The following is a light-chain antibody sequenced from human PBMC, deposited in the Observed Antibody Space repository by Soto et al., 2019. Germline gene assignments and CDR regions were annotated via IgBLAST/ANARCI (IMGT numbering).Light chain of an antibody. Sequence: QSVLTRPRSVSGSPGQSVTISCTGTSSDVGGYNYVSWYQQHPGKAPKLMIYDVSKRPSGVPDRFSGSKSGNTASLTISGLQAEDEADYYCCSYAGSYTDVFGTGTKVTVL. CDR2: DVS. J-gene: IGLJ1*01. V-gene: IGLV2-11*01. CDR1: SSDVGGYNY. CDR3: CSYAGSYTDV.